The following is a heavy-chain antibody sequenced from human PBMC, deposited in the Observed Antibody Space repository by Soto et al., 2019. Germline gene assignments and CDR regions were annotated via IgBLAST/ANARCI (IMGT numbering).Heavy chain of an antibody. V-gene: IGHV4-59*08. CDR3: ARHSGYNWNDPYFDY. CDR2: IYYSGST. D-gene: IGHD1-20*01. Sequence: PSETLSLTCTVSGGSISSYYWSWIRQPPGKGLEWIGYIYYSGSTNYNPSLKSRVTISVDTSKNQFSLKLSSVTAADTAVYYCARHSGYNWNDPYFDYWGQGTLVTVSS. J-gene: IGHJ4*02. CDR1: GGSISSYY.